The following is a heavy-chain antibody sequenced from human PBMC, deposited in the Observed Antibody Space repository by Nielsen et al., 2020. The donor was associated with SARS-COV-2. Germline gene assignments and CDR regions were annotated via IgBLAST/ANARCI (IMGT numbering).Heavy chain of an antibody. D-gene: IGHD3/OR15-3a*01. CDR2: LSGSSRYI. J-gene: IGHJ6*02. Sequence: GESLKISCAASGFNFSGHSMSWVRQAPGKGLEWVSSLSGSSRYIYYADSLQGRFTISRDNAQNSLFLQMDSLRAEDTALYYCARDPRIWTVSFTADIETYTYFGLDVWGQGTTVTVSS. V-gene: IGHV3-21*01. CDR3: ARDPRIWTVSFTADIETYTYFGLDV. CDR1: GFNFSGHS.